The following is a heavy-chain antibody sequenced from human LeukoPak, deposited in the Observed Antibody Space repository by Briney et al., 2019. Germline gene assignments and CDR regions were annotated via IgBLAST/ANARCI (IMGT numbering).Heavy chain of an antibody. V-gene: IGHV1-8*01. CDR2: MNPNSGNT. CDR3: ARGGPYCSGGSCYEPNYYYYYMDV. J-gene: IGHJ6*03. CDR1: GYTFTSYD. D-gene: IGHD2-15*01. Sequence: ASEKVSCKASGYTFTSYDINWVRQATGQGLEWMGWMNPNSGNTGDAQKFQGRVTMTRNTSISTAYIELSSLRSEDTAVYYCARGGPYCSGGSCYEPNYYYYYMDVWGKGTTVTVSS.